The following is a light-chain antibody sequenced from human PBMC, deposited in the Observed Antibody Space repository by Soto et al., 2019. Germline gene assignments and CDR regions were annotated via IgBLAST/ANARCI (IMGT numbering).Light chain of an antibody. V-gene: IGKV3-15*01. CDR2: GAS. Sequence: EIVMTQSPATLSVSPGERAPLSCRASQSVSSNLAWYQQKPGQAPRLLIYGASTRATGIPARFSGSGSGTELTITISSLQSEDFEVYYCQQYNNWPLTFGQGTRLEIK. J-gene: IGKJ5*01. CDR3: QQYNNWPLT. CDR1: QSVSSN.